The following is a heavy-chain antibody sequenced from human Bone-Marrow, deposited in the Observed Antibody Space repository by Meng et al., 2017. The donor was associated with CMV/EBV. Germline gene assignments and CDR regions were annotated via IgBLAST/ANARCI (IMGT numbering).Heavy chain of an antibody. Sequence: QVQLVQAGGGVKKPGASVKVSCKASGYTFTSYGISWVRQAPGQGLEWMGWISAYNGNTNYAQKLQGRVTMTTDTSTSTAYMELRSLRSDDTAVYYCARAGGWELLVGDWYFDLWGRGTLVTVSS. V-gene: IGHV1-18*01. CDR1: GYTFTSYG. CDR3: ARAGGWELLVGDWYFDL. J-gene: IGHJ2*01. D-gene: IGHD1-26*01. CDR2: ISAYNGNT.